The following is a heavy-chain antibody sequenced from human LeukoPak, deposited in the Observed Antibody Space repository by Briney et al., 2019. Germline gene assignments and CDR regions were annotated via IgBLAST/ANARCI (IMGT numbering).Heavy chain of an antibody. J-gene: IGHJ4*02. CDR3: VRDGYGLDY. CDR1: GFTFSSYS. V-gene: IGHV3-48*01. Sequence: GGSLRLSCAASGFTFSSYSMNWVRQAPGKGLEWVSYISSSSSTIYYADSVKGRFTISRDNAKNSLYLQMSSLRAEDTAVYYCVRDGYGLDYWGQGTLVTVSS. D-gene: IGHD5-18*01. CDR2: ISSSSSTI.